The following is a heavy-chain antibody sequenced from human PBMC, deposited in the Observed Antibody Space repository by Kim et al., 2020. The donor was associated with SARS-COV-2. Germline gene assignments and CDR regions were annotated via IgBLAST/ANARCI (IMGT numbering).Heavy chain of an antibody. CDR1: GGTFSSYA. V-gene: IGHV1-69*13. Sequence: SVKVSCKASGGTFSSYAISWVRQAPGQGLEWMGGIIPIFGTANYAQKFQGRVTITADESTSTAYMELSSLRSEDTAVYYCARPPREAYYYDSSGYTDAFDIWGQGTMVTVSS. CDR3: ARPPREAYYYDSSGYTDAFDI. CDR2: IIPIFGTA. J-gene: IGHJ3*02. D-gene: IGHD3-22*01.